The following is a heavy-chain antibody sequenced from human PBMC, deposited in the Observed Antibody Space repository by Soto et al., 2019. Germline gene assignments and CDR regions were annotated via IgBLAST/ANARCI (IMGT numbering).Heavy chain of an antibody. J-gene: IGHJ6*02. CDR1: GGSVSSGSYY. D-gene: IGHD2-8*01. Sequence: SETLSLTCTVSGGSVSSGSYYWSWIRQPPGKGLEWIGYIYYSGSTNYNPSLKSRVTISVDTSKNQFSLKLSSVTAADTAVYYCARTNQALYYYGMDVWGQGTTVTVSS. CDR3: ARTNQALYYYGMDV. V-gene: IGHV4-61*01. CDR2: IYYSGST.